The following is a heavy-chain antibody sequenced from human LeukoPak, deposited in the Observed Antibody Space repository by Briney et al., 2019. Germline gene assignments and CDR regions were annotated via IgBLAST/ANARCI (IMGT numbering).Heavy chain of an antibody. D-gene: IGHD1-26*01. Sequence: PGGSLRLSCAASGFTFSSYAMSWVRQAPGKGLEWVSAISGSGGSTYYADSVKGRFTISRDNSKNTVYLQMNSLRAEDTAVYDCGKFRGSYWTSIDYWGQGTLVTVSS. CDR3: GKFRGSYWTSIDY. J-gene: IGHJ4*02. CDR1: GFTFSSYA. V-gene: IGHV3-23*01. CDR2: ISGSGGST.